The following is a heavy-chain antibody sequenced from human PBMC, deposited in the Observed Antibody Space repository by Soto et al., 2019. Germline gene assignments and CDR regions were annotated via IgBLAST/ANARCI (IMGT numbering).Heavy chain of an antibody. CDR2: ISSSSSYI. V-gene: IGHV3-21*01. J-gene: IGHJ6*02. CDR3: ARVRPVGYYGMDV. CDR1: GFTFSSYS. D-gene: IGHD3-10*01. Sequence: GGSLRLSCAASGFTFSSYSMNWVRQAPGKGLEWVSSISSSSSYIYYADSVKGRFTISRDNAKNSLYLQMNSLRAEDTAVYYCARVRPVGYYGMDVWGQGTTVTVSS.